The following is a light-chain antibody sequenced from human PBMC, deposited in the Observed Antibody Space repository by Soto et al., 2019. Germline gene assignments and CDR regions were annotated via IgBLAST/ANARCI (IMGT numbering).Light chain of an antibody. V-gene: IGKV3-15*01. Sequence: EIVMTQSPATLSVSPGERVTLSCRARQSVSSDLAWYQQKPGQPPRLLIDGATTRATGIPARFSGSGSGTEFTLTISSLQSEDFAVYYCQQHNNWPPYTFGQGTKLEIK. CDR1: QSVSSD. J-gene: IGKJ2*01. CDR3: QQHNNWPPYT. CDR2: GAT.